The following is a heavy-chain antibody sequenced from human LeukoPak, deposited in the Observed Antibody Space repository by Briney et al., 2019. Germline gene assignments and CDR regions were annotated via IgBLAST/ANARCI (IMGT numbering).Heavy chain of an antibody. Sequence: GGSLRLSCAASGFTFSSHSMNWVRQAPGKGLEWVSSISSSRNYIYYADSVKGRFTISRDNSKNTLYLQMNSLRAEDTAVYYCAKDFADRIAATEHAFDIWGQGTMVTVSS. CDR3: AKDFADRIAATEHAFDI. CDR1: GFTFSSHS. D-gene: IGHD6-13*01. V-gene: IGHV3-21*01. J-gene: IGHJ3*02. CDR2: ISSSRNYI.